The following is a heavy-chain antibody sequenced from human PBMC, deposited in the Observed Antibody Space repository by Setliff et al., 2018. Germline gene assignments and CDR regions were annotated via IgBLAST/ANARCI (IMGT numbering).Heavy chain of an antibody. J-gene: IGHJ6*03. D-gene: IGHD2-15*01. V-gene: IGHV3-30*04. CDR2: ISYDGSNK. Sequence: GGSLRLSCVVSGFTFKTYTMHWVRQAPGKGLEWVAVISYDGSNKYYADSMKGRFTISRDNSKNTLYLQMNSLRAEDTAVYYCAREVVGARPYYYYMDVWGKGTTVTVSS. CDR1: GFTFKTYT. CDR3: AREVVGARPYYYYMDV.